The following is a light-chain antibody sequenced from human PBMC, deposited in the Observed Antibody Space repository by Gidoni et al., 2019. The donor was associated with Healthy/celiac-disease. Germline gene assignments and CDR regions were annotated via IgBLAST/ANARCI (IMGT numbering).Light chain of an antibody. V-gene: IGKV3-15*01. CDR3: QQYNNWPRT. CDR1: QSVSSN. J-gene: IGKJ1*01. Sequence: EIVMPQSPATLSVSPGERATLSCRASQSVSSNLAWYQQKPGQAPRLLIYGASTRATGIPARFSGSGSGTEFTLTISSLQSEDFAVYYCQQYNNWPRTFXQGTKVEIK. CDR2: GAS.